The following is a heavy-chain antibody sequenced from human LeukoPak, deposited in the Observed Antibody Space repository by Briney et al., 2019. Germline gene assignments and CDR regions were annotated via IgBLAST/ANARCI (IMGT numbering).Heavy chain of an antibody. J-gene: IGHJ6*04. CDR2: IYYSGST. D-gene: IGHD2-2*01. Sequence: KTSETLSLTCTVSGGSISSSSYYWGWIRQPPGKGLEWIGSIYYSGSTYYNPSLKSRVTISGDTSKNQFSLKLSSVTAADTAVYYCASTTGVVPAALGHLDVWGKGTTVTVSS. CDR3: ASTTGVVPAALGHLDV. CDR1: GGSISSSSYY. V-gene: IGHV4-39*01.